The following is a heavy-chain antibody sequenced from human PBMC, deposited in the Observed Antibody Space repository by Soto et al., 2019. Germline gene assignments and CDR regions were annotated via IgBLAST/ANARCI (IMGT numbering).Heavy chain of an antibody. CDR3: ASGGLIYDHSGYSLPNWFDP. V-gene: IGHV4-4*01. CDR1: GDSISKTNW. Sequence: XETLSLTCTVSGDSISKTNWWSWVRQPPGKGLEWIGEIHQSGSTNYSPSLKSRVTMSVDRSRNQFYLSLRSVTVADTAVYFCASGGLIYDHSGYSLPNWFDPWGQGTLVTVSS. J-gene: IGHJ5*02. D-gene: IGHD3-22*01. CDR2: IHQSGST.